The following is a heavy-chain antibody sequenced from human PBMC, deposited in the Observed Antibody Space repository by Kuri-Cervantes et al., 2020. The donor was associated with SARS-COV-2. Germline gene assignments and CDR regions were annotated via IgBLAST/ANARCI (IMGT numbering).Heavy chain of an antibody. CDR3: AGSATGEGDY. CDR1: GGTFSSYA. V-gene: IGHV1-69*06. D-gene: IGHD7-27*01. J-gene: IGHJ4*02. CDR2: IIPIFGTA. Sequence: KISCKAPGGTFSSYAISWVRQAPGQGLEWMGGIIPIFGTANYAQKFQGRVTITADKSTSTAYMELSSLRSEDTAVYYCAGSATGEGDYWGQGALVTVSS.